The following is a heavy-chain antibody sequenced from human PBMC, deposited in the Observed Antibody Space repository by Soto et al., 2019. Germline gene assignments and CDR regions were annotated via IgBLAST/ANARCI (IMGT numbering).Heavy chain of an antibody. CDR3: ARVYSGSYSDY. CDR2: IFQSGST. V-gene: IGHV4-4*02. D-gene: IGHD1-26*01. CDR1: GGSIRSNNW. J-gene: IGHJ4*02. Sequence: QVQLQESGPGLVKPSGTLSLTCAVSGGSIRSNNWWSWVRQPPGKGLEWIGEIFQSGSTNYNPSLKTRXTXSXXKSKNQFSLKLSSVTAADTAGYYCARVYSGSYSDYWGQGTLVTVSS.